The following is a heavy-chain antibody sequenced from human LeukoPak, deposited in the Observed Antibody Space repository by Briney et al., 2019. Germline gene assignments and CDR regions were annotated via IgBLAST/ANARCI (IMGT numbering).Heavy chain of an antibody. D-gene: IGHD4-17*01. V-gene: IGHV3-30-3*01. CDR3: VKGRTVTTLDWFDP. J-gene: IGHJ5*02. CDR1: GFTFSSYA. Sequence: GGSLRLSCAASGFTFSSYAMHWVRQAPGKGLEWVAVISHDGNNKYYADSAKGRFTISRDISKNTLNLQMSSLRVEDTAVYYCVKGRTVTTLDWFDPWGQGTLVTVSS. CDR2: ISHDGNNK.